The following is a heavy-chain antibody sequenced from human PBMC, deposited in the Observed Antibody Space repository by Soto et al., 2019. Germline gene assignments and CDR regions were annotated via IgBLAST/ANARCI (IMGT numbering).Heavy chain of an antibody. J-gene: IGHJ6*02. Sequence: GGSLRLSCAASGFTFSDSVIHWVRQASGKGLEWVGRIRSKANSYATTYAASVKGRITIFRDDSKNTAYLQMNSLKTEDTAVYYCTRGGDYGMDVWGQGTTVTVSS. CDR2: IRSKANSYAT. D-gene: IGHD3-16*01. CDR3: TRGGDYGMDV. V-gene: IGHV3-73*01. CDR1: GFTFSDSV.